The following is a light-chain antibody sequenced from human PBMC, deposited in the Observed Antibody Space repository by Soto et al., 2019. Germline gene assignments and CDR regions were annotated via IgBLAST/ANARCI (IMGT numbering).Light chain of an antibody. CDR2: WAS. J-gene: IGKJ4*01. CDR1: QSVLHNSYNKNY. V-gene: IGKV4-1*01. CDR3: QQSYSSPLT. Sequence: DIVMTQSPDSLAVSLGERATINCKSSQSVLHNSYNKNYLSWYQQKPGHPPKVLIYWASSRESGVPDRCSGSGSLTDSTLTISDLQAEYVAVSYFQQSYSSPLTFGGGPKVEI.